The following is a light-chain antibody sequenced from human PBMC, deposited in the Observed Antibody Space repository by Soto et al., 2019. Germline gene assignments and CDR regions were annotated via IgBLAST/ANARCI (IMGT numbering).Light chain of an antibody. V-gene: IGKV3-11*01. CDR3: QQRNNWPPIT. J-gene: IGKJ5*01. Sequence: DIVLPQSPATLSLSPGQTAPLSCRASQSVSSYLAWYQQKAGQAPRLLIYEGSNRAAGIPTRFSGSGSGTDFTLTIDNLEPEDFAIYYCQQRNNWPPITVGQGKRLEIK. CDR2: EGS. CDR1: QSVSSY.